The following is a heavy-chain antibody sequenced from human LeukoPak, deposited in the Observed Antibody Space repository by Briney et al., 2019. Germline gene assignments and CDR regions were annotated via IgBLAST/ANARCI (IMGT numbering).Heavy chain of an antibody. Sequence: GASVKVSCKASGYTFTSYGISWVRQAPGQGLAWMGWISAYNGNTNYAQKLQGRVTMTTDTSTSTAYMELRSLRSDDTAVYYCARYDILTGYYGMDVWGQGTTVTVSS. CDR1: GYTFTSYG. J-gene: IGHJ6*02. CDR2: ISAYNGNT. D-gene: IGHD3-9*01. V-gene: IGHV1-18*01. CDR3: ARYDILTGYYGMDV.